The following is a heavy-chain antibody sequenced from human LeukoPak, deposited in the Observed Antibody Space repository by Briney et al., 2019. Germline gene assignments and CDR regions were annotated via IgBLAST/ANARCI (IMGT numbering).Heavy chain of an antibody. J-gene: IGHJ5*02. CDR3: AKWGASGSYYNWFDP. CDR2: IYTGGST. V-gene: IGHV4-4*07. CDR1: GGSISSYY. Sequence: SETLSLTCTVSGGSISSYYWSWIRQPAGKGLEWIGRIYTGGSTNYNPSPKSRVTMSVATSKDQSSLKLSSETATDTAVYYCAKWGASGSYYNWFDPWGQGTLVTVSS. D-gene: IGHD1-26*01.